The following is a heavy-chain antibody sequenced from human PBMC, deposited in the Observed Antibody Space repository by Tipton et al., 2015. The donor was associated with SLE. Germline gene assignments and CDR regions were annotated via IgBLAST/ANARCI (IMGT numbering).Heavy chain of an antibody. Sequence: QLVQSGAEVKKPGASVKVSCKASGYTFISYGISWVRQAPGQGLEWMGWISAYNGSTNYAQKLQGRVTMTTDTSTSTAYMELRSLRSDDTAVYYCVLLLTVMGGAPYWGQGALVTVSS. J-gene: IGHJ4*02. CDR1: GYTFISYG. CDR3: VLLLTVMGGAPY. D-gene: IGHD1-26*01. CDR2: ISAYNGST. V-gene: IGHV1-18*01.